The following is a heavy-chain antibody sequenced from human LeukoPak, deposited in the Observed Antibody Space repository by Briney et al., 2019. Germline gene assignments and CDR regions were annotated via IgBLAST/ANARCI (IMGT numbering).Heavy chain of an antibody. CDR3: ARDQYCSSTSCWNNWFDP. Sequence: GGSLRLSCAASGFTFSSYWMSWVRQAPGKGLEWVANIKQDGSEKYYVDSVKGRFTISRGNAKNSLYLQMNSLRAEDMAVYYCARDQYCSSTSCWNNWFDPWGQGTLVTVSS. CDR2: IKQDGSEK. CDR1: GFTFSSYW. D-gene: IGHD2-2*01. J-gene: IGHJ5*02. V-gene: IGHV3-7*01.